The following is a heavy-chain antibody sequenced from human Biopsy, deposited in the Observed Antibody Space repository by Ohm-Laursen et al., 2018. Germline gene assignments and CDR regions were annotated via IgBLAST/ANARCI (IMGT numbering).Heavy chain of an antibody. CDR2: VFYSGTT. Sequence: TLSLTSSVSGSSIWPFDYYWGSVRQPPGKGLEWIGCVFYSGTTYYNPSLKRRVTISQDESNNQFSLTLTSVTARDTADYYCARIYFYGGGSSDGVFDVWGHGTPVAVSS. V-gene: IGHV4-39*01. D-gene: IGHD3-10*01. CDR3: ARIYFYGGGSSDGVFDV. J-gene: IGHJ4*01. CDR1: GSSIWPFDYY.